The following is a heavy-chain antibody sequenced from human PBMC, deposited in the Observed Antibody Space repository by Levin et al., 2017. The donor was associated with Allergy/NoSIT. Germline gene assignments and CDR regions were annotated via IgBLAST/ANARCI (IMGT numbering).Heavy chain of an antibody. CDR1: GGSISSSNW. V-gene: IGHV4-4*02. D-gene: IGHD6-19*01. J-gene: IGHJ4*02. CDR3: ARVDSSGWAPQGLFSWGNSGMGAPFDY. CDR2: IYHSGST. Sequence: SETLSLTCAVSGGSISSSNWWSWVRQPPGKGLEWIGEIYHSGSTNYNPSLKSRVTISVDKSKNQFSLKLSSVTAADTAVYYCARVDSSGWAPQGLFSWGNSGMGAPFDYWGQGTLVTVSS.